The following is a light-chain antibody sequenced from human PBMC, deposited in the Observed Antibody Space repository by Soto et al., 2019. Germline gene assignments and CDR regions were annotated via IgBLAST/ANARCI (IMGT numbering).Light chain of an antibody. CDR2: RDT. Sequence: SYELTQPLSVSVALGQTARITCGGNNIGSKNVHWYQLNPGQAPVLVIYRDTNRPSGIPERFSGSNSGNTATRAISGAQVGDDADYYCQVWDSSTVVFGGGTKLTVL. V-gene: IGLV3-9*01. CDR1: NIGSKN. CDR3: QVWDSSTVV. J-gene: IGLJ3*02.